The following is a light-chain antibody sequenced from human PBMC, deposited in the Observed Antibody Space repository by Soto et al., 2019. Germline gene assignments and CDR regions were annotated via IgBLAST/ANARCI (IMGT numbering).Light chain of an antibody. CDR2: KAS. CDR3: QHYNSYPEA. CDR1: QTISSW. Sequence: DIQITQSPSTLSGSVGDRVTITCRASQTISSWLAWYQQKPGKAPKLLIYKASTLNSGVPSRVSGSGSGTEFTLTISSLQPDDFETYDCQHYNSYPEAFGQGTKVDIK. V-gene: IGKV1-5*03. J-gene: IGKJ1*01.